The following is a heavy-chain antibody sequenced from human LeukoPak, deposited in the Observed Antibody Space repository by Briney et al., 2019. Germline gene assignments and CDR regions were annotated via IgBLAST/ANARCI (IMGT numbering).Heavy chain of an antibody. CDR3: ARATAFLLWFGELMGAFDI. D-gene: IGHD3-10*01. Sequence: ASVKVSCKASGYTFTGYYMHWVRQAPGQGLEWMGWINPNSDGTNYAQKFQGRVTMTRDTSISTAYMELSRLRSDDTAVYYCARATAFLLWFGELMGAFDIWGQGTMVTVSS. CDR2: INPNSDGT. CDR1: GYTFTGYY. J-gene: IGHJ3*02. V-gene: IGHV1-2*02.